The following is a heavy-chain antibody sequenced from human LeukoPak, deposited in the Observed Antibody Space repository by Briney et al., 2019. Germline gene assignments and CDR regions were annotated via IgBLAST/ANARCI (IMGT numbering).Heavy chain of an antibody. J-gene: IGHJ3*02. CDR1: GFTFNSYA. V-gene: IGHV3-23*01. CDR2: ISGSGGST. CDR3: AKDWFITISLQDAFDI. Sequence: GGSLRLSCAASGFTFNSYAMSWVRQAPGKGLEWVSAISGSGGSTYYADSVKGRFTISRDNSKNTLYLQMNSLGAEDTAVYYCAKDWFITISLQDAFDIWGQGTMVTVSS. D-gene: IGHD3-9*01.